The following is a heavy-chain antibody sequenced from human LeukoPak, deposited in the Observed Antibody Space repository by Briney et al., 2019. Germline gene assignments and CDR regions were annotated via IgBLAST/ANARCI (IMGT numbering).Heavy chain of an antibody. V-gene: IGHV4-61*02. CDR2: IYTSGST. CDR1: GGSISSGSYY. J-gene: IGHJ6*03. CDR3: ARTYCGGDCRGYYYHYYMDV. Sequence: SETLSLTCSVSGGSISSGSYYWSWIRQPAGKGLEWIGRIYTSGSTNYNPSLKSRVTISVDRSKNQSSLKLSSVTAADTAVYYCARTYCGGDCRGYYYHYYMDVWGKGTTVTISS. D-gene: IGHD2-21*02.